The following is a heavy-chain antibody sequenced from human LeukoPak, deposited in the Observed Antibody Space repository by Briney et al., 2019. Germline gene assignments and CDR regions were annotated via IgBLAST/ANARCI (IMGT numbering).Heavy chain of an antibody. CDR3: AKRGARRSDWYGMDV. V-gene: IGHV3-30*18. CDR1: GFSFSNFA. CDR2: ILSDGSNE. Sequence: GTSPRLSCAASGFSFSNFAMHWVRQAPGKGLEWVAVILSDGSNEYYGDSVKGRFIISRDNSKDTLNLQMNSLRGDDTAVYYCAKRGARRSDWYGMDVWGQGTSVTVYS. J-gene: IGHJ6*02. D-gene: IGHD6-6*01.